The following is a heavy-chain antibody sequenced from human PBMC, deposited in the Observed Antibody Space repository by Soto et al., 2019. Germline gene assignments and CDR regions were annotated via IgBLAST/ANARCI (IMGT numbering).Heavy chain of an antibody. J-gene: IGHJ4*02. CDR2: IYPGDSDI. CDR1: GYSFTNYW. CDR3: ARQIYDSDTGPNFQYYFDS. V-gene: IGHV5-51*01. Sequence: GESLKISCKGSGYSFTNYWIGWVRQMPGKGLEWMGIIYPGDSDIRFSPSFQGQVTISVTKSITTVFLQWSSLRASDTAMYYCARQIYDSDTGPNFQYYFDSWGQGTPVTVSS. D-gene: IGHD3-22*01.